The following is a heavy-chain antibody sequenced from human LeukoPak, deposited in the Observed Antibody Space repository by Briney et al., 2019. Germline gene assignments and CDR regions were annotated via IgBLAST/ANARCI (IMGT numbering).Heavy chain of an antibody. CDR2: IYYSGST. J-gene: IGHJ4*02. V-gene: IGHV4-61*01. CDR3: ATYYDSSGYKLDY. Sequence: SETLSLTCTVSGGSVSSGSYYWSWIRQPPGKGLEWIGYIYYSGSTNYNPSPKSRVTISVDTSKNPFSLKLSSVTAADTAVYYCATYYDSSGYKLDYWGQGTLVTVSS. D-gene: IGHD3-22*01. CDR1: GGSVSSGSYY.